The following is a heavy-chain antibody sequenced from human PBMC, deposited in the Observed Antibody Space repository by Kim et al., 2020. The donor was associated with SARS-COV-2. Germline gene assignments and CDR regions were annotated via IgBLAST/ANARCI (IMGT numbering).Heavy chain of an antibody. D-gene: IGHD3-22*01. Sequence: GGSLRLSCAASGFTFDDYAMHWVRQAPGKGLEWVSGISWNSGSIGYADSVKGRFTISRDNAKNSLYLQMNSLRAEDTALYYCAKDRLPRYYDSSGYSFDYWGQGTLVTVSS. J-gene: IGHJ4*02. V-gene: IGHV3-9*01. CDR2: ISWNSGSI. CDR1: GFTFDDYA. CDR3: AKDRLPRYYDSSGYSFDY.